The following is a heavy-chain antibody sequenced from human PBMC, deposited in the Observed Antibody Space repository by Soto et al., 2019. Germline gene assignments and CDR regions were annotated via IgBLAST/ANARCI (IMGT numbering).Heavy chain of an antibody. CDR1: GYTFTSYG. J-gene: IGHJ3*02. Sequence: ASVKVSCKASGYTFTSYGISWVRQAPGQGLEWMGWISAYNGNTNYAQKLQGRVTMTTVTSTSTAYMELRTLRSDDTAVYYCARFFGRLRRLPDAYSIWGQGTLVTVSS. CDR3: ARFFGRLRRLPDAYSI. D-gene: IGHD4-17*01. CDR2: ISAYNGNT. V-gene: IGHV1-18*01.